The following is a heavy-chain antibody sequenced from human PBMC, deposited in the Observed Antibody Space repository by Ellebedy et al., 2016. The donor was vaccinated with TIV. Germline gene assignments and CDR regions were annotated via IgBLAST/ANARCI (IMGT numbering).Heavy chain of an antibody. CDR3: AHGTYGDFVGWFDP. V-gene: IGHV2-5*01. CDR2: IYWNDDK. J-gene: IGHJ5*02. Sequence: SGPTLVXPTHTLTPTCTFSGFSFSTSGVGVGWIRQPPGKALEWLGIIYWNDDKRYSPSLKSRLTVTKDTSKNQVVLTMTNMDPVDTATYFCAHGTYGDFVGWFDPWGQGTLVTVSS. D-gene: IGHD4-17*01. CDR1: GFSFSTSGVG.